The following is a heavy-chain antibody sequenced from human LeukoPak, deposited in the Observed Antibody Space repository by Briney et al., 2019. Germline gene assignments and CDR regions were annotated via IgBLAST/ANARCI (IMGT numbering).Heavy chain of an antibody. CDR2: MNPNSGNT. Sequence: GASVKVSCKASGYTFTSYGINWVRQATGQGLEWMGWMNPNSGNTGYAQKFQGRVTMTRNTSISTAYMELSSLRSEDTAVYYCARVSSFVSITMVRGTPSSYYYYGMDVWGQGTTVTVSS. CDR1: GYTFTSYG. V-gene: IGHV1-8*02. J-gene: IGHJ6*02. CDR3: ARVSSFVSITMVRGTPSSYYYYGMDV. D-gene: IGHD3-10*01.